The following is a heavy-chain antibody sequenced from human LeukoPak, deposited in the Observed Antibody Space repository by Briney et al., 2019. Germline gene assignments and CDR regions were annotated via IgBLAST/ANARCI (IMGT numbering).Heavy chain of an antibody. CDR3: ARLPAAAREPVDY. CDR2: INPNSGGT. J-gene: IGHJ4*02. Sequence: ASVKISRKASGYTFTGYYMHWVRQPPGQGLEWMGWINPNSGGTNYAQKFQGRVTMTRDTSISTAYMELSRLRSDDTAVYYCARLPAAAREPVDYWGQGTLVTVSS. V-gene: IGHV1-2*02. D-gene: IGHD2-2*01. CDR1: GYTFTGYY.